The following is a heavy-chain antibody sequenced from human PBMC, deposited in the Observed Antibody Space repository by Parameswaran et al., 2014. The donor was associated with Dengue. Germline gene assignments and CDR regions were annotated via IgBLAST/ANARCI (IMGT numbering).Heavy chain of an antibody. Sequence: ASETLSLTCTVSGGSISSGDYYWSWIRQPPGKGLEWIGYIYYSGSTYYNPSLKSRVTTSVDTSKNQFSLKLSSVTAADTAVYYCARAPSLVATIPDFFDYWGQGTLVTVSS. D-gene: IGHD5-12*01. V-gene: IGHV4-30-4*01. J-gene: IGHJ4*02. CDR3: ARAPSLVATIPDFFDY. CDR1: GGSISSGDYY. CDR2: IYYSGST.